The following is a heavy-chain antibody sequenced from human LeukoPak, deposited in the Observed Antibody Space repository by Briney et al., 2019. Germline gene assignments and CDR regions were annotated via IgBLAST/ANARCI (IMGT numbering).Heavy chain of an antibody. J-gene: IGHJ4*02. D-gene: IGHD3-22*01. Sequence: GGSLRLSCAASGFIFEDSTMHSVRQVPGKTLEWVSLVNWHGTTYYADSLKGRFTISRDNSKNSLYLQMDSLRTEDTALYYCAKDLSYESSGSVIDNWGLGTLVTVSS. CDR3: AKDLSYESSGSVIDN. V-gene: IGHV3-43*01. CDR2: VNWHGTT. CDR1: GFIFEDST.